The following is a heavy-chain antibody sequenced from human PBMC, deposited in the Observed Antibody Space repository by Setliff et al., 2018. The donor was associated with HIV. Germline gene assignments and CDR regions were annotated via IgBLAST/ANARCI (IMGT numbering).Heavy chain of an antibody. D-gene: IGHD5-18*01. CDR3: ARDSPRGYNYDFFDT. J-gene: IGHJ4*02. CDR1: EGTFSSYA. CDR2: IIPMFEIA. V-gene: IGHV1-69*13. Sequence: GASVKVSCKASEGTFSSYAVSWVRQAPGQGLEWMGGIIPMFEIANYAQRFQGRVTITAEESTSIVYLEMSSLRSEDTAVYFCARDSPRGYNYDFFDTWGQGTLVTVSS.